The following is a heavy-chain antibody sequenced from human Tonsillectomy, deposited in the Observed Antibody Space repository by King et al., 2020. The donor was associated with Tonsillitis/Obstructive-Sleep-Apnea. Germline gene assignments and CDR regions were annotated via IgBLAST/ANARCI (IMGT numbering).Heavy chain of an antibody. CDR1: GGSISSYC. V-gene: IGHV4-59*01. D-gene: IGHD2/OR15-2a*01. J-gene: IGHJ5*02. Sequence: QLQESGPGLVKPSETLSLTCTVSGGSISSYCWNWIRQPPGKGLEWIGYIYYSGSTNYNPSLKSRVTISVDTSKNQLSLKLNSVHAADTAVYFCAREVLIGLRDPNWFDPWGQGTLVTVSS. CDR3: AREVLIGLRDPNWFDP. CDR2: IYYSGST.